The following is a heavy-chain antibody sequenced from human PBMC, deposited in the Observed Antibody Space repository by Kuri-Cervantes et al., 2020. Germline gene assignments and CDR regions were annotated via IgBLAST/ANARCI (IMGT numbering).Heavy chain of an antibody. V-gene: IGHV4-59*01. CDR3: ARGIAVARHYYYYMDV. CDR1: GGSINNYF. J-gene: IGHJ6*03. Sequence: GSLRLSCSVSGGSINNYFWNWIRQPPGKGLEWIGYIYYSGYTNYNPSLKSRVTISVDTSKNQFSLKLSSVTAADTAVYYCARGIAVARHYYYYMDVWGKGTTVTVSS. D-gene: IGHD6-19*01. CDR2: IYYSGYT.